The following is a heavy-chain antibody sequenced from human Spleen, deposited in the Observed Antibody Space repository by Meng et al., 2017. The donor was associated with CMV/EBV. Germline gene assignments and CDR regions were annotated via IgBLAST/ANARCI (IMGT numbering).Heavy chain of an antibody. V-gene: IGHV3-7*01. CDR3: ASGLWSDY. CDR1: GTRFSSYA. J-gene: IGHJ4*02. Sequence: GESLKISCELSGTRFSSYAMSWVRQAPGKGLEWVANIKQDGSEKYYVDSVKGRFTISRDNAKNSLYLQMNSLRAEDTAVYYCASGLWSDYWGQGTLVTVSS. CDR2: IKQDGSEK. D-gene: IGHD2-21*01.